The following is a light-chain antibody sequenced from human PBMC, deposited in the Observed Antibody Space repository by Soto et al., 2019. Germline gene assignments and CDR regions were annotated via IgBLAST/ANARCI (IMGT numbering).Light chain of an antibody. J-gene: IGKJ4*01. V-gene: IGKV3-15*01. CDR3: QQYSDWPLT. CDR1: QSVSSN. CDR2: GAS. Sequence: IVVSPSPATLSVSTGERATLSCRASQSVSSNLAWYQQKPGQAPRLLIYGASTRATGIPARFSGSGSGTEFTLTISSLQSEDFAVYYCQQYSDWPLTFGGGTKVDI.